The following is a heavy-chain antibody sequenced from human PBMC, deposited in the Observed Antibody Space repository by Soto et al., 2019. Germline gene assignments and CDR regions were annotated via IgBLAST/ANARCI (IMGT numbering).Heavy chain of an antibody. J-gene: IGHJ6*02. Sequence: SETLSLTCAVYGGSFSGYYRSWIREPPGKGLEWIGEINHSGSTNYNPSLKSRVTISVDTSKNQFSLKLSSVTAADTAVYYCARGKYYYDSSGYLTAYYYYCMDVWGQGTTGTVSS. CDR3: ARGKYYYDSSGYLTAYYYYCMDV. V-gene: IGHV4-34*01. CDR1: GGSFSGYY. CDR2: INHSGST. D-gene: IGHD3-22*01.